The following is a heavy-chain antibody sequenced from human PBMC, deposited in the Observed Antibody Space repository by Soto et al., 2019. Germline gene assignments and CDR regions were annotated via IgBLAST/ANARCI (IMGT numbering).Heavy chain of an antibody. Sequence: QVQLQESGPGLVKPSQTLSLTCTVSGGSISSGDYYWSWIRQPPGKGLEWIGYISYSGSTYYNPSLKSRVTISVDTSKNQFSLKLSSVTAADTAVYYCAREDGDYSYYYYGMDVWGQGTTVTVSS. J-gene: IGHJ6*02. CDR2: ISYSGST. CDR1: GGSISSGDYY. CDR3: AREDGDYSYYYYGMDV. D-gene: IGHD4-17*01. V-gene: IGHV4-30-4*01.